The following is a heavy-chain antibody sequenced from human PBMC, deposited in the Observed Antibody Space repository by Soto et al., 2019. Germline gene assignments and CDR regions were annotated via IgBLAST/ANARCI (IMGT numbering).Heavy chain of an antibody. Sequence: GGSLRLSCAASGFTFDDYAMHWVRQAPGKGLEWVSGISWNSGSIGYADSVKGRFTISRDNAKNSLYLQMNSLRAEDTALYYCAKQWLRLGTAFDIWGQGTMVTVSS. CDR2: ISWNSGSI. D-gene: IGHD5-12*01. J-gene: IGHJ3*02. CDR1: GFTFDDYA. CDR3: AKQWLRLGTAFDI. V-gene: IGHV3-9*01.